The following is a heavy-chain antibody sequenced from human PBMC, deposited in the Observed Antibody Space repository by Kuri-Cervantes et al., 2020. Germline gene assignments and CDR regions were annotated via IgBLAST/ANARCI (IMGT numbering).Heavy chain of an antibody. J-gene: IGHJ6*02. CDR1: GYTFTSYG. Sequence: ASVKVSCKASGYTFTSYGISWVRQAPGQGLEWMGWISAYNGNTNYAQKLQGRVTMTTDTSTSTVYMELRSLRSDDTAVYFCARVKSSYGDPTGGMDVWGQGTTVTVSS. CDR2: ISAYNGNT. CDR3: ARVKSSYGDPTGGMDV. V-gene: IGHV1-18*01. D-gene: IGHD4-17*01.